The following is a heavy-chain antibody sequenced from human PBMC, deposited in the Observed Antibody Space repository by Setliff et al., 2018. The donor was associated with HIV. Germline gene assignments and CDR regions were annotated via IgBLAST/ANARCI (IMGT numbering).Heavy chain of an antibody. CDR2: ISGTGTTT. CDR3: AKDNAIGVDAFDI. Sequence: GGSLRLSCATSGFNFNIYSMSWVRQAPGKGLEWVSDISGTGTTTHYAESVKGRFTISRDNDKNMVYLQMNSLRVEDTAVYYCAKDNAIGVDAFDIWGQGTWSPSPQ. D-gene: IGHD2-8*01. J-gene: IGHJ3*02. V-gene: IGHV3-23*01. CDR1: GFNFNIYS.